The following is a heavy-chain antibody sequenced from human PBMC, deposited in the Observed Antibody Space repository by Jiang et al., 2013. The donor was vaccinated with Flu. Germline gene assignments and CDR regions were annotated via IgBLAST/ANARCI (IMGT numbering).Heavy chain of an antibody. D-gene: IGHD3-10*01. CDR1: GFTFSSYW. Sequence: GLVQPGGSLRLSCAASGFTFSSYWMHWVRQAPGKGLVWVSRINSDGSSISYADSVKDRFTISRDNAKNTLYLQMNSLRAEDTAVYYCARAFRGSGLDYWGQGILVIVSS. CDR3: ARAFRGSGLDY. V-gene: IGHV3-74*01. J-gene: IGHJ4*02. CDR2: INSDGSSI.